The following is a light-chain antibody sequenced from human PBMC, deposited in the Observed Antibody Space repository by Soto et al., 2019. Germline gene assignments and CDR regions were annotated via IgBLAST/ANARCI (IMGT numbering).Light chain of an antibody. J-gene: IGKJ1*01. CDR1: QSVSSN. Sequence: EIVMTQSPATLSVSPGERATLSCRASQSVSSNLAWYQQKPGQAPRLLIYGASTRATGIPARFSGSGSGTEFTLTIRSLQSEDFAVYYCQQYNNLPPWTFGQVTKGEIK. V-gene: IGKV3-15*01. CDR3: QQYNNLPPWT. CDR2: GAS.